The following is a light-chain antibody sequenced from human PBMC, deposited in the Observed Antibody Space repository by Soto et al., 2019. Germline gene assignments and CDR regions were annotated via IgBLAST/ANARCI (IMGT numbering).Light chain of an antibody. CDR2: DAS. V-gene: IGKV3-11*01. J-gene: IGKJ1*01. Sequence: EIVLTQSPATLSLSPGERATLSCRASQSVNNYVSWFQQRVGQSPRLLIFDASNRATGIPARFSGSGSGTDFTLTISSLEPEDFAIYYCQQRSNWLLTFGQGTKVDI. CDR3: QQRSNWLLT. CDR1: QSVNNY.